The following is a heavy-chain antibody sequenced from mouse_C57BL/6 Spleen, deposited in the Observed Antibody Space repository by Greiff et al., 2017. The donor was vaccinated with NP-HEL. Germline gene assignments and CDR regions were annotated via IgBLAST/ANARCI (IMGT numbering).Heavy chain of an antibody. CDR3: ARSGYYGSSYRYYAMDY. D-gene: IGHD1-1*01. V-gene: IGHV3-8*01. CDR2: ISYSGST. Sequence: VQLKQSGPGLAKPSQTLSLTCSVTGYSITSDYWNWIRKFPGNKLEYMGYISYSGSTYYNPSLKSRISITRDTSKNQYYLQLNSVTTEDTATYYCARSGYYGSSYRYYAMDYWGQGTSVTVSS. CDR1: GYSITSDY. J-gene: IGHJ4*01.